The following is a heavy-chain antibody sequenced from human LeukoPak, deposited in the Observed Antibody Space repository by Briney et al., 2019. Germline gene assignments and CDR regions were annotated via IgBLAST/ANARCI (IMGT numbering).Heavy chain of an antibody. Sequence: ASVKVSCKASGGTISSYAISWVRQAPGQGLEWMGRINPNSGGTNYAQKFQGRVTMTRDTSISTAYMELSRLRSDDTAVYYCARDLAHYYGMDVWGQGTTVTVSS. CDR2: INPNSGGT. V-gene: IGHV1-2*06. CDR3: ARDLAHYYGMDV. J-gene: IGHJ6*02. CDR1: GGTISSYA. D-gene: IGHD3-16*01.